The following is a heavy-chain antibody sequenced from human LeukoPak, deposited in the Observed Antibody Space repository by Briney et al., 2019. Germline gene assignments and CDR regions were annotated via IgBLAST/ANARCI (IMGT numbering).Heavy chain of an antibody. CDR2: IRSKANSYAT. CDR3: LGVKVGGYSSSSGLEYY. CDR1: GFTFSGSA. J-gene: IGHJ4*02. Sequence: PGGSLRLSCAASGFTFSGSAMHWVRQASGKGLEWVGRIRSKANSYATAYAASVKGRFTISRDDSKNTAYLQMNSLKTEDTAVYYCLGVKVGGYSSSSGLEYYWGQGTLVTVSS. D-gene: IGHD6-6*01. V-gene: IGHV3-73*01.